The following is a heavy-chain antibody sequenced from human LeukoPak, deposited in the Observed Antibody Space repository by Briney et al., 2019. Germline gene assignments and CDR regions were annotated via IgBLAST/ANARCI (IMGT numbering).Heavy chain of an antibody. CDR3: ARSLRLTRQTGDHAGLDAFDI. D-gene: IGHD7-27*01. Sequence: ASVKVSCKASGYTFTGYYMHWVRQAPGQGLEWMGWINPNSGGTNYAQKFQGRVTMTRDTSISTAYMELSRLRSDDTAVYYCARSLRLTRQTGDHAGLDAFDIWGQGTMVTVSS. CDR2: INPNSGGT. V-gene: IGHV1-2*02. J-gene: IGHJ3*02. CDR1: GYTFTGYY.